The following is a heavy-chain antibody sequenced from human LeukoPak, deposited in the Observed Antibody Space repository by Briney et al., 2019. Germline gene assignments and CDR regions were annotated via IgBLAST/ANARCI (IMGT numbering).Heavy chain of an antibody. CDR1: GFTFSSDA. V-gene: IGHV3-23*01. D-gene: IGHD2-8*01. CDR3: AKDPFYCTNGVCSQYYFDY. Sequence: GGSLRLSCAASGFTFSSDAMSWVRQAPGKGLEWVSAISGSGGSTYYADSVKGRFTISRDNSKNTLYLQMNSLRAEDTAVYYCAKDPFYCTNGVCSQYYFDYWGQGTLVTVSS. CDR2: ISGSGGST. J-gene: IGHJ4*02.